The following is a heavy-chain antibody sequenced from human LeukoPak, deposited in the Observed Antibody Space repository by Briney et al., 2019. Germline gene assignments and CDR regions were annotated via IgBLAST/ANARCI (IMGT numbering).Heavy chain of an antibody. Sequence: GGSLRLSCAASGFTFNNYWMSWVRQAPGKGLEWVANIKQDGSEKYYVDSVKGRFTISRGNAQNSLYLQMNSLRAEDTAVYYCARGYSSGGPWGQGTLVTVSS. CDR2: IKQDGSEK. CDR3: ARGYSSGGP. J-gene: IGHJ5*02. CDR1: GFTFNNYW. D-gene: IGHD6-19*01. V-gene: IGHV3-7*01.